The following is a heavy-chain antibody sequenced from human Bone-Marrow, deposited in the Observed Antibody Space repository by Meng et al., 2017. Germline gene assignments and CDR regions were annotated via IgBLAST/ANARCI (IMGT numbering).Heavy chain of an antibody. CDR2: ISSSGSTI. D-gene: IGHD3-22*01. CDR1: GFTVSSNY. CDR3: ASSGAPYYYDSSGYQGN. V-gene: IGHV3-11*01. J-gene: IGHJ4*02. Sequence: VQLVESGGGLVQPGGALRLSCAASGFTVSSNYMSWVRQAPGKGLEWVSYISSSGSTIYYADSVKGRFTISRDNAKNSLYLQMNSLRAEDTAVYYCASSGAPYYYDSSGYQGNWGQGTLVTVSS.